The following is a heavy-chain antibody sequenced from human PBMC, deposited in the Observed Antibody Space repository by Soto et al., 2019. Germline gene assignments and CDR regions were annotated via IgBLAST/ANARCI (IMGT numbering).Heavy chain of an antibody. D-gene: IGHD3-10*01. CDR3: ARKYLPYYGSGSPYGMDV. Sequence: SSETLSLTCTVSGGSISSYYWSWIRQPPGKGLEWIGYIYYSGSTNYNPSLKSRVTITIDTSKNQFSLKLNSMTAADTAVFYCARKYLPYYGSGSPYGMDVWGQGTTVTVSS. J-gene: IGHJ6*02. CDR2: IYYSGST. CDR1: GGSISSYY. V-gene: IGHV4-59*12.